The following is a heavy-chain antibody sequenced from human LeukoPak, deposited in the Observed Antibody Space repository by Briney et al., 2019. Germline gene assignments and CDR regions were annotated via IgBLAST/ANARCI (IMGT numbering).Heavy chain of an antibody. J-gene: IGHJ4*02. V-gene: IGHV7-4-1*02. Sequence: ASVKVSCKASGYTLTSYAMNWVRRAPGQGLEWMGWINTNTGNPTYAQGFTGRFVFSLDTSVSTAYLQINSLKAEDTAVYYCAKQGPGSCGSTSCYGFDYWGQGTLVTVSS. CDR3: AKQGPGSCGSTSCYGFDY. D-gene: IGHD2-2*01. CDR2: INTNTGNP. CDR1: GYTLTSYA.